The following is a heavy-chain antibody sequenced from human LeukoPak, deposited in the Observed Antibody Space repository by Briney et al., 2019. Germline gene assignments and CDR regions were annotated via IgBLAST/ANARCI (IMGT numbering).Heavy chain of an antibody. CDR1: GFTFSSYS. Sequence: GGSPRLSCAASGFTFSSYSMNWVRQAPGKGLEWVSSISSSSSYIYYADSVKGRFTISRDNAKNSLYLQMNSLRAEDTAVYYCARVGYDILTGYFDYWGQGTLVTVSS. V-gene: IGHV3-21*01. CDR2: ISSSSSYI. D-gene: IGHD3-9*01. J-gene: IGHJ4*02. CDR3: ARVGYDILTGYFDY.